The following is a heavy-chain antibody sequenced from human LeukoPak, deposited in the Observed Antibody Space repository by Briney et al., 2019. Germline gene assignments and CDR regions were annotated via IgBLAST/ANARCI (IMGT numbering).Heavy chain of an antibody. D-gene: IGHD3-10*01. CDR2: INPNSGGT. V-gene: IGHV1-2*02. Sequence: GASVKVSCKASGYTSTGYYMHWVRQAPGQGLEWMGWINPNSGGTNYAQKFQGRVTMTRDTSISTAYMELSRLRSDDTAVYYCARGRQPENYYGSGSYYFAWGQGTLVTVSS. CDR1: GYTSTGYY. CDR3: ARGRQPENYYGSGSYYFA. J-gene: IGHJ5*02.